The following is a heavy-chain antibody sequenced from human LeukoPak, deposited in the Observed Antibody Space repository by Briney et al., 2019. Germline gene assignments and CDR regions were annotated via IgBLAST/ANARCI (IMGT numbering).Heavy chain of an antibody. Sequence: GGSLRLSCAASGFTFSSYSMNWVRQAPGKGLEWVSAISGSGGSTYYADSVKGRFTIPRDNSKNTLYLQMNSLRAEDTAVYYCAKDRLVGATGWFDPWGQGTLVTVSS. V-gene: IGHV3-23*01. CDR2: ISGSGGST. CDR1: GFTFSSYS. D-gene: IGHD1-26*01. J-gene: IGHJ5*02. CDR3: AKDRLVGATGWFDP.